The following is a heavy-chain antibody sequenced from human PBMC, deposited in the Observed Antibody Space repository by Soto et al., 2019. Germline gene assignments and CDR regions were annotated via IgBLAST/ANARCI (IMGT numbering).Heavy chain of an antibody. CDR1: GFTFSSYW. D-gene: IGHD1-26*01. CDR2: VYSDGSST. CDR3: TRAMSSGSYFDY. Sequence: EVQLVESGGGLVQPGGSLRLSCAASGFTFSSYWMHWVRQVSGKGLVWVSRVYSDGSSTSYADSVKGRFTISRDNAKNTLYLQMNSLRTEDTAVYYCTRAMSSGSYFDYWGQGTLLTVSS. J-gene: IGHJ4*02. V-gene: IGHV3-74*01.